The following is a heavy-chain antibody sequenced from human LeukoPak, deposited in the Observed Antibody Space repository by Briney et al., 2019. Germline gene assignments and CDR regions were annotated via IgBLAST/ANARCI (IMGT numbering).Heavy chain of an antibody. CDR2: IYTSGST. CDR3: ARLSRSGYYMDV. CDR1: GGSISSYY. Sequence: SETLSLTCTVSGGSISSYYWSWIRQPAGKGLEWIGRIYTSGSTNYNPSLKSRVTISVDKSKNQFSLKLSSATAADTAVYYCARLSRSGYYMDVWGKGTTVTVSS. J-gene: IGHJ6*03. D-gene: IGHD3-3*01. V-gene: IGHV4-4*07.